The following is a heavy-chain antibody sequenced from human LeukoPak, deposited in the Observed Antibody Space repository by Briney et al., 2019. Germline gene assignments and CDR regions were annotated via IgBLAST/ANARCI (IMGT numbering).Heavy chain of an antibody. J-gene: IGHJ4*02. CDR3: ARGETGSYGGSYQTVGY. CDR1: GFTFSSHW. Sequence: PRGSLRLSCAASGFTFSSHWMHWVRQAPGKGLVWVSRIDRDGSSTTYADSVKGRFTISRDNAKNTLYLQMNSLRAEDTAVYYCARGETGSYGGSYQTVGYWGQGTLVTVSS. CDR2: IDRDGSST. V-gene: IGHV3-74*01. D-gene: IGHD1-26*01.